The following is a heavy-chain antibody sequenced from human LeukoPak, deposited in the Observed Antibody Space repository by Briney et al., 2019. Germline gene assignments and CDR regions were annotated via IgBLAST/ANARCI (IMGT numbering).Heavy chain of an antibody. CDR1: GGSIGSYY. D-gene: IGHD3-10*01. CDR3: ARNRGYFRSGSDFDY. CDR2: IYTTGNT. Sequence: PSETLSLTCSVSGGSIGSYYWSWIRQSAGKGLEWIGCIYTTGNTDYNPSLRSRVAISVDKSKNQLSLKLSSVTAADTAVYFCARNRGYFRSGSDFDYWGQGTLVTVSS. V-gene: IGHV4-4*07. J-gene: IGHJ4*02.